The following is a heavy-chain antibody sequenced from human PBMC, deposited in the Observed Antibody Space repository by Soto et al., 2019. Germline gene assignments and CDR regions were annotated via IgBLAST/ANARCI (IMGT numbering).Heavy chain of an antibody. V-gene: IGHV6-1*01. D-gene: IGHD5-18*01. Sequence: SQTLSLSCAISRDSLSSNSAAWNWGRQSPSRGLEWLGRTYYRSKWYNNYAVSVKSRITIHPDTSKNQFSLQLNSVAPEDMAVYYCARWIQGSHAFELWGQGTMVTVSS. J-gene: IGHJ3*01. CDR3: ARWIQGSHAFEL. CDR1: RDSLSSNSAA. CDR2: TYYRSKWYN.